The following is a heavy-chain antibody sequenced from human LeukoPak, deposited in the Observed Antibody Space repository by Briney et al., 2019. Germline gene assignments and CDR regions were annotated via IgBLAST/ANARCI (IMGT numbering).Heavy chain of an antibody. CDR1: GLTFKNFA. J-gene: IGHJ4*02. V-gene: IGHV3-23*01. D-gene: IGHD6-19*01. CDR3: TIDLMTGFSSGWHFGY. CDR2: TSGDEDST. Sequence: GGSLRLSCAASGLTFKNFAMSWVRQAPAKGLEWLAVTSGDEDSTHYADSVRGHFVISTDNSKNTLFLHMNSLRAEDTAVYYCTIDLMTGFSSGWHFGYWGQGTLVTVSS.